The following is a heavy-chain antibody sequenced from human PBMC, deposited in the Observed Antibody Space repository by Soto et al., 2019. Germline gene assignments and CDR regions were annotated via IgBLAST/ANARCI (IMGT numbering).Heavy chain of an antibody. Sequence: GGSLRLSCAASGFTFSSYAMSWVRQAPGKGLEWVSAISGSGGSTYYADSVKGRFTISRDNSKNTLYLQMNSLRAEDTAVYYCAGSVLRFLEWLDDYWGQGTLVTVSS. CDR1: GFTFSSYA. D-gene: IGHD3-3*01. CDR3: AGSVLRFLEWLDDY. CDR2: ISGSGGST. J-gene: IGHJ4*02. V-gene: IGHV3-23*01.